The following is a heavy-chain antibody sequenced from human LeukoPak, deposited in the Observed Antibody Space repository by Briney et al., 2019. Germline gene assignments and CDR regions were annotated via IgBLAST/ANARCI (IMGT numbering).Heavy chain of an antibody. CDR1: SFSVSGDY. J-gene: IGHJ3*02. CDR3: ARDETPFTRAFDI. Sequence: GGSLRLSCAASSFSVSGDYVNWVRQAPGKGLEWVSVIFRDGTTHYAGAVKGRFTISRDNSKNTLYLQMNSLRAEDTAVYYCARDETPFTRAFDIWGQGTVVTVSS. V-gene: IGHV3-66*01. D-gene: IGHD2-2*01. CDR2: IFRDGTT.